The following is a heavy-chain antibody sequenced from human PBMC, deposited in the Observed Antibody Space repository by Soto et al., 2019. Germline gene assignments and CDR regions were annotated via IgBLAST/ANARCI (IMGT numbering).Heavy chain of an antibody. CDR1: GGSISSGGYY. V-gene: IGHV4-31*03. Sequence: PSETLSLTCTVSGGSISSGGYYWSWIRQHPGKGLEWFGYIYYSGSTYYNPSLKSRVTISVDTSKNQFSLKLSSVTAADTAVYYCARVPYYYDSSGYYFAPPYFDYWGQGTLVTVSS. D-gene: IGHD3-22*01. CDR3: ARVPYYYDSSGYYFAPPYFDY. J-gene: IGHJ4*02. CDR2: IYYSGST.